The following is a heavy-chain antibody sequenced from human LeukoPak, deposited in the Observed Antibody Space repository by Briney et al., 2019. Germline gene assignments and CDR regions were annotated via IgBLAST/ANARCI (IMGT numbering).Heavy chain of an antibody. CDR1: GVTFSSDG. CDR2: MCYDGSKK. V-gene: IGHV3-33*01. Sequence: GGSLRLSCAASGVTFSSDGMHWGGRGPGKGVEGGAVMCYDGSKKYYADSVKGRFTISRDNSKNPLYLPMNSLRAEDTAVYYCASDQASITMVRGVNWFDPWGQGTLVPVSS. D-gene: IGHD3-10*01. CDR3: ASDQASITMVRGVNWFDP. J-gene: IGHJ5*02.